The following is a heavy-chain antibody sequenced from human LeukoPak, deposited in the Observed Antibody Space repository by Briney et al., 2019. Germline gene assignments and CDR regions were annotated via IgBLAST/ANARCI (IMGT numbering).Heavy chain of an antibody. D-gene: IGHD2-15*01. CDR1: GFTFSDFY. J-gene: IGHJ4*02. CDR3: TRHPAEGDY. CDR2: ISGSSSNT. Sequence: GGSLRLSCAAPGFTFSDFYMSWIRQAPGKRLESVSYISGSSSNTNYADSVKGRFTISRDNAKNSLYLQMNSLRPEDTAVYYCTRHPAEGDYWGQGTLVTVSS. V-gene: IGHV3-11*03.